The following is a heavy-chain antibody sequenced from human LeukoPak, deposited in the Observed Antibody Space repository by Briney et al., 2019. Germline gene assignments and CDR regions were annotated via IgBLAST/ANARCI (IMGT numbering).Heavy chain of an antibody. CDR3: ATSSLSYYCDSSGYSFSFDY. D-gene: IGHD3-22*01. Sequence: ASVKVSCKVSGYTLTELSMHWVRQAPGKGLEWMGGFDPEDGETIYAQKFQGRVTMTEDTSTDTAYMELSSLRSEDTAVYYCATSSLSYYCDSSGYSFSFDYWGQGTLVTVSS. V-gene: IGHV1-24*01. CDR1: GYTLTELS. J-gene: IGHJ4*02. CDR2: FDPEDGET.